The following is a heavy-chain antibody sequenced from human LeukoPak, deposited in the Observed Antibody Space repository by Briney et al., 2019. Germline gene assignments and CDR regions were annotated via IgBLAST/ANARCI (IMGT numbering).Heavy chain of an antibody. CDR2: INHSGST. CDR3: ARCSCSSTSCYTRGLDY. CDR1: GGSFSGYY. D-gene: IGHD2-2*02. Sequence: SETLSLSCAVYGGSFSGYYWSWIRQPPGKGLEWIGEINHSGSTNYNPSLKSRVTISVDTSKNQFSLKLSSVTAADTAVYYCARCSCSSTSCYTRGLDYWGQGTLVTVSS. J-gene: IGHJ4*02. V-gene: IGHV4-34*01.